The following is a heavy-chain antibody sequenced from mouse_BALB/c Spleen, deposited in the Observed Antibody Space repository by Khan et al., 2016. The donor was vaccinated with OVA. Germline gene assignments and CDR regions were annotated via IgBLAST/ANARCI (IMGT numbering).Heavy chain of an antibody. Sequence: QVQLKQSGPELKKPGETVKISCKASGYTFTNYGMNWVKQAPGKGLKWMGWIYTYTGEPTYADDFKGRFAFSLESSASTAYLQINNLTNEDTATYFCARGSSRARDYWGQGTSVTVSS. CDR1: GYTFTNYG. D-gene: IGHD1-1*01. J-gene: IGHJ4*01. CDR2: IYTYTGEP. V-gene: IGHV9-3-1*01. CDR3: ARGSSRARDY.